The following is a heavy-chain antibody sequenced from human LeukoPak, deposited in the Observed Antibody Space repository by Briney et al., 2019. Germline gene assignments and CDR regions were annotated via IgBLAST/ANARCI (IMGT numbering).Heavy chain of an antibody. V-gene: IGHV3-30*18. CDR2: ISYDGSNK. J-gene: IGHJ6*03. D-gene: IGHD2-15*01. CDR3: AKDGSRPAYWPSYYYYYYYMDV. Sequence: GGSLRLSCAASGFTFSSYGMHWVRQAPGKGLEWVAVISYDGSNKYYADSVKGRFTISRDNSKNTLYLQMNSLRAEDTAVYYCAKDGSRPAYWPSYYYYYYYMDVWGKGTTVTVSS. CDR1: GFTFSSYG.